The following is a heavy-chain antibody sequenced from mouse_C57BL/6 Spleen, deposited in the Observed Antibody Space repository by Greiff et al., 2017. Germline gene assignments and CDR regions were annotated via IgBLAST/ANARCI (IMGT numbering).Heavy chain of an antibody. CDR3: ARADYDEGYFDV. J-gene: IGHJ1*03. Sequence: VMLVDSEGGLVQPGSSMKLSCTASGFTFSDYYMAWVRQVPEKGLEWVANINYDGSSTYYLDSLQSRFIISRDNAKNILYLHTSSLKSEDTATDYCARADYDEGYFDVWGTGTTLTVSS. V-gene: IGHV5-16*01. D-gene: IGHD2-4*01. CDR2: INYDGSST. CDR1: GFTFSDYY.